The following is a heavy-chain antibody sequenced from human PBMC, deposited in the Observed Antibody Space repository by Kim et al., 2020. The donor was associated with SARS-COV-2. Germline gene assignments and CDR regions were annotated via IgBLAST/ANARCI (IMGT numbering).Heavy chain of an antibody. V-gene: IGHV1-69*13. Sequence: SVKVSCKASGGTFSSYAISWVRQAPGQGLEWMGGIIPIFGTANYAQKFQGRVTITADESTSTAYMELSSLRSEDTAVYYCARDRYDFWSGYHQSYYYYMDVWGKGTTVTVSS. CDR1: GGTFSSYA. J-gene: IGHJ6*03. CDR3: ARDRYDFWSGYHQSYYYYMDV. CDR2: IIPIFGTA. D-gene: IGHD3-3*01.